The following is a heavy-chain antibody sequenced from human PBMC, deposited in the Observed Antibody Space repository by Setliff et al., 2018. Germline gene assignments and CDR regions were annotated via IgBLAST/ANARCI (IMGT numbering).Heavy chain of an antibody. CDR2: ISSSSSTI. J-gene: IGHJ4*02. D-gene: IGHD3-22*01. V-gene: IGHV3-48*01. CDR3: ARDPYYYDSSGYLTFDY. CDR1: GFTFSSYS. Sequence: QPGGSLRLSCAASGFTFSSYSTNWVRQAPGKGLEWVSYISSSSSTIYYADSVKGRFTISRDNAKNSLYLQMNSLRAEDTAVYYCARDPYYYDSSGYLTFDYWGQGTLVTVSS.